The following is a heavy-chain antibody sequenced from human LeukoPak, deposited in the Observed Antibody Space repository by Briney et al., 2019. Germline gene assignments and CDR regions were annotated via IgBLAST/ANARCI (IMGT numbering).Heavy chain of an antibody. CDR2: ISDHGKSR. D-gene: IGHD6-13*01. Sequence: PGGSLRLSCAASGFTFSNYEMNWVRQTPGKGLEWVSYISDHGKSRNYVDSVKGRFTISRDNAKNSLYLQMSSLRVEDTAVYFCARARIAAPLLDYWGQGTLVTGSS. CDR3: ARARIAAPLLDY. CDR1: GFTFSNYE. V-gene: IGHV3-48*03. J-gene: IGHJ4*02.